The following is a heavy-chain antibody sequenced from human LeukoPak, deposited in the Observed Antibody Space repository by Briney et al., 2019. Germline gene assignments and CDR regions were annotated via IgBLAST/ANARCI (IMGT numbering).Heavy chain of an antibody. CDR3: ARDRRNILTGYYLGRGARNWFDP. V-gene: IGHV1-2*02. D-gene: IGHD3-9*01. Sequence: ASVKVSCKASGYTFTGYDMHWVRQAPGQGLEWMGWINPNSGGTNYAQKFQGRVTMTRGTSTTTVYMELSSLRSEDTAVYYCARDRRNILTGYYLGRGARNWFDPWGQGTLVTVSS. CDR1: GYTFTGYD. CDR2: INPNSGGT. J-gene: IGHJ5*02.